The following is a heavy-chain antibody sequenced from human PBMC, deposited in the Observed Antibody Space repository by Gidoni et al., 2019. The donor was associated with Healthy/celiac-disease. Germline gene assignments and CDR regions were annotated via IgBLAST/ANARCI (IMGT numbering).Heavy chain of an antibody. J-gene: IGHJ4*02. CDR2: ISRSSYI. V-gene: IGHV3-21*01. D-gene: IGHD4-17*01. Sequence: EVHLVESGGGLVKPGGSLSLSCAASGFTFSTYAMTWVRQAPGKGLEWVSSISRSSYIFYADSVKGRFTISRDNAKNSLYLQMNSLRAEDTAVYYCARDANYGGSEGFDFWGQGSLVTVSS. CDR1: GFTFSTYA. CDR3: ARDANYGGSEGFDF.